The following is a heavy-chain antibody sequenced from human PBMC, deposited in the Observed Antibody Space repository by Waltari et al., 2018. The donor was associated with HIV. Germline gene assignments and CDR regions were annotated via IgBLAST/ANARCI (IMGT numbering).Heavy chain of an antibody. Sequence: EVQVVESGGGLVQPGGSLRRSCTASGFTFRNFGMNWVRQDPGKGLEWISYISSSRSTIYADSVKGRFTISRDNAKNSLYLQMNSLRAEDTAVYYCARDPFVGMVVAYYFDYWGQGTVVTVSS. D-gene: IGHD2-15*01. CDR3: ARDPFVGMVVAYYFDY. CDR2: ISSSRSTI. J-gene: IGHJ4*02. V-gene: IGHV3-48*04. CDR1: GFTFRNFG.